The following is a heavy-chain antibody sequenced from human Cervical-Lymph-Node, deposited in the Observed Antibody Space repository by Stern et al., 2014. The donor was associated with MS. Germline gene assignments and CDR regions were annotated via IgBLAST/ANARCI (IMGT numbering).Heavy chain of an antibody. J-gene: IGHJ6*02. CDR2: IIPIFATA. D-gene: IGHD3-9*01. CDR3: ARDGRHTDNYGLDV. V-gene: IGHV1-69*01. CDR1: GGTFNVYA. Sequence: QVQLGQSGAEVKKPGSSVKISCKASGGTFNVYAINWLRQAPGQGLEWMGVIIPIFATANYAQKVQGRVTITADGSTRTSSMQLSSLTFDDTAVYYCARDGRHTDNYGLDVWGQGTTVTVSS.